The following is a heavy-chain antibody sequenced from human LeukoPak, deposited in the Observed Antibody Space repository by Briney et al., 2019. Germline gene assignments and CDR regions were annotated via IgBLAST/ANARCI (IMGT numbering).Heavy chain of an antibody. CDR3: ARDGRGVWSGYYGDSGSWFDP. CDR1: GDSISSSIYY. CDR2: MHYSGST. V-gene: IGHV4-39*07. J-gene: IGHJ5*02. D-gene: IGHD3-3*01. Sequence: NPSDTLSLTCTVSGDSISSSIYYWGWIRQPPGRGLEWIGSMHYSGSTYYKPSLKSRVTISIDTSNNHFSLKLSSVTAADTAVYYCARDGRGVWSGYYGDSGSWFDPWGQGTLVTVSS.